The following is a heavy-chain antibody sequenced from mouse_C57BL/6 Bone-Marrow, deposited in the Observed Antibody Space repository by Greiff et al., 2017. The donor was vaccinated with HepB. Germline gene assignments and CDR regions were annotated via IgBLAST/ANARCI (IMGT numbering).Heavy chain of an antibody. J-gene: IGHJ1*03. Sequence: VQLQQSGAELVRPGASVTLSCKASGYTFTDYEMHWVKQTPVHGLEWIGAIDPETGGTAYNQKFKGKAILTADKSSSTAYMELRSLTSEDSAVYYCTPLRRWYFDVWGTGTTVTGSS. CDR1: GYTFTDYE. CDR3: TPLRRWYFDV. D-gene: IGHD1-1*01. V-gene: IGHV1-15*01. CDR2: IDPETGGT.